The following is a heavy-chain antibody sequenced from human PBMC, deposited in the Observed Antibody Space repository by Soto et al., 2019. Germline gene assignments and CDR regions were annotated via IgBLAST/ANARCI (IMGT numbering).Heavy chain of an antibody. Sequence: SETLSLTCTVSGGSISSSSYYWGWIRQPPGKGLEWIGSIYYSGSTYYNPSLKSRVTISVDTSKNQFSLKLSSVTAADTAVYYCARRRGYSSGYFDYWGQGTLVTVSS. CDR2: IYYSGST. CDR3: ARRRGYSSGYFDY. V-gene: IGHV4-39*01. CDR1: GGSISSSSYY. D-gene: IGHD3-22*01. J-gene: IGHJ4*02.